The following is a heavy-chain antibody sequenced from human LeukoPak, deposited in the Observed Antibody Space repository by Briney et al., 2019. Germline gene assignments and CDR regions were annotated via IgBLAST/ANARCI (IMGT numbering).Heavy chain of an antibody. V-gene: IGHV4-34*01. J-gene: IGHJ4*02. D-gene: IGHD3-16*02. Sequence: SETLSLTCAVYGGSFSGYYWSWIRQPPGKGLEWIGEINHSGSTNYNPSLKSRVTISVDTSKNQFSLKLSSVTAADTAVYYCARDPRRLRLGELSSDYWGQGTLVTVSS. CDR1: GGSFSGYY. CDR2: INHSGST. CDR3: ARDPRRLRLGELSSDY.